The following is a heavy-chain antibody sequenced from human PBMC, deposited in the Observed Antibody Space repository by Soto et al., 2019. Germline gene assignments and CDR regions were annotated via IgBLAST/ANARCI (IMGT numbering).Heavy chain of an antibody. CDR2: IVPMFGTA. V-gene: IGHV1-69*12. Sequence: QVQLVQSGAEVKKPGSSVNVSCKTSGGTFGNTAVTWVRQAPGQGLEWMGGIVPMFGTANYAQKFQGRVTITADESTNTAYMELRSLISDDTAVYYCARDGDPGYTFWSGPVGGGRFDPWGQGTLVTVSS. J-gene: IGHJ5*02. CDR1: GGTFGNTA. CDR3: ARDGDPGYTFWSGPVGGGRFDP. D-gene: IGHD3-3*01.